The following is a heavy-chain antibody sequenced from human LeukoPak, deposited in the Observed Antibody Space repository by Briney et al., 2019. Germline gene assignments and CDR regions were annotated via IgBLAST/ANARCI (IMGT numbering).Heavy chain of an antibody. V-gene: IGHV3-48*01. CDR1: GFTFSSYS. CDR3: ARDLTGDGNSYFDL. J-gene: IGHJ2*01. Sequence: GGSLRLSCAASGFTFSSYSMNWVRQAPGKGLEWVSNISSSSSAIYYADSVKGRFTISRDNAKNSLYLQMNSLRAEDTAVYYCARDLTGDGNSYFDLWGRGTLVTVSS. CDR2: ISSSSSAI. D-gene: IGHD7-27*01.